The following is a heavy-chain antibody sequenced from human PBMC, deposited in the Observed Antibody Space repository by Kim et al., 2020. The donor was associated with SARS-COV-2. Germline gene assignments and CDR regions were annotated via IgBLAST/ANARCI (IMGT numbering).Heavy chain of an antibody. D-gene: IGHD2-2*01. CDR2: IWYDGSNK. J-gene: IGHJ5*02. CDR3: ARGGCSSTSCPFDP. Sequence: GGSLRLSCAASGFTFSSYGMHWVRQAPGKGLEWVAVIWYDGSNKYYADSVKGRFTISRDNSKNTLYLQMNSLRAEDTAVYYCARGGCSSTSCPFDPCGQGTLVTVSS. CDR1: GFTFSSYG. V-gene: IGHV3-33*01.